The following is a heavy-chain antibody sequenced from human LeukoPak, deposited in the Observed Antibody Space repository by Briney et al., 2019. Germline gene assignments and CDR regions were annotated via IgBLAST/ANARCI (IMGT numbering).Heavy chain of an antibody. V-gene: IGHV7-4-1*02. CDR1: GYTFIGYY. Sequence: ASVKVSCKTSGYTFIGYYMHWVRQAPGQGLEWMGWINPNTGDPTYAQGFTGRFVFSLDTSVSTAYLQISSLEAEDTAVYFCARAYQPLGGLSFPDQWGQGTLVTVSS. J-gene: IGHJ5*02. CDR2: INPNTGDP. CDR3: ARAYQPLGGLSFPDQ. D-gene: IGHD3-16*02.